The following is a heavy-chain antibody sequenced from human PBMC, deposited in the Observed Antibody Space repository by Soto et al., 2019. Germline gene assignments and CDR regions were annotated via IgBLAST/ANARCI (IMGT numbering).Heavy chain of an antibody. CDR1: GFTFSDYW. Sequence: PGGSLRLSGAPSGFTFSDYWMSWVRQAPGQGLEWGDSIKQDGSVKHYVDSVKGRFTTSRDNAEKSLHLQMNRLRAEDKAVYYCAKLRGDYAVFDYWGQGARVTVS. CDR2: IKQDGSVK. V-gene: IGHV3-7*03. CDR3: AKLRGDYAVFDY. D-gene: IGHD4-17*01. J-gene: IGHJ4*02.